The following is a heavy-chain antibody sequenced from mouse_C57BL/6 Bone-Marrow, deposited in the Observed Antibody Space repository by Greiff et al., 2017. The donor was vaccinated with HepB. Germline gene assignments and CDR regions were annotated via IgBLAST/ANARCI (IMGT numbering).Heavy chain of an antibody. CDR1: GYTFTSYG. J-gene: IGHJ4*01. CDR2: IYPRSGNT. CDR3: ARIYYYGPYAMDY. D-gene: IGHD1-1*01. Sequence: SGAELARPGASVKLSCKASGYTFTSYGISWVKQRTGQGLEWIGEIYPRSGNTYYNEKFKGKATLTADKSSSTAYMELRSLTSEDSAVYFCARIYYYGPYAMDYWGQGTSVTVSS. V-gene: IGHV1-81*01.